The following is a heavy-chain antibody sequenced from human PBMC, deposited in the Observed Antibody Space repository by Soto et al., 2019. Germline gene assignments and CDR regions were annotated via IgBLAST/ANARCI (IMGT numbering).Heavy chain of an antibody. CDR1: GFTFSSYG. Sequence: QVQLVESGGGVVQPGRSLRLSCAASGFTFSSYGMHWVRQAPGKGLEWVAVISYEGSNKYYADSVKGRFTISRDNSKNTLYLQMNSLRAEDTAVYYCAKDRVYYDFGYWGQGTLVTVSS. D-gene: IGHD3-3*01. CDR2: ISYEGSNK. J-gene: IGHJ4*02. CDR3: AKDRVYYDFGY. V-gene: IGHV3-30*18.